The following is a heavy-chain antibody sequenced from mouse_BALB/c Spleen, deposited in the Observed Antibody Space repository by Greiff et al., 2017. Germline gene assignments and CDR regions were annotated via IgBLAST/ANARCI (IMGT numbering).Heavy chain of an antibody. Sequence: EVKLVESGPSLVKPSQTLSLTCSVTGDSITSGYWNWIRQFPGNKLEWMGYISYDGSNNYNPSLKNRISITRDTSKNQFFLKLNSVTTEDTATYYCAIYYRYGFAYWGQGTLVTVSA. CDR1: GDSITSGY. D-gene: IGHD2-14*01. CDR2: ISYDGSN. CDR3: AIYYRYGFAY. V-gene: IGHV3-6*02. J-gene: IGHJ3*01.